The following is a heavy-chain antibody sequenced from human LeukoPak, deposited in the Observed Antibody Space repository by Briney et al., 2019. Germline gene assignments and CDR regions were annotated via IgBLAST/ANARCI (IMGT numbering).Heavy chain of an antibody. CDR3: ARDNGYCSSTSCFYYFDY. Sequence: GGSLRLSCAASGFTFSSYAMHWVRQAPGKGLEWVAVISYDGSNKYYADSVEGRFTISRDNSKNTLYLQMNSLRAEDTAVYYCARDNGYCSSTSCFYYFDYWGQGTLVTVSS. CDR2: ISYDGSNK. J-gene: IGHJ4*02. CDR1: GFTFSSYA. V-gene: IGHV3-30*01. D-gene: IGHD2-2*01.